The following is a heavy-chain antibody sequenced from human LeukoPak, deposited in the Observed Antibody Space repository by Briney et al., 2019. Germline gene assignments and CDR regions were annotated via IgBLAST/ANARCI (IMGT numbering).Heavy chain of an antibody. CDR3: ARGGRLDDDAFDI. CDR2: INPNSGGT. V-gene: IGHV1-2*02. J-gene: IGHJ3*02. Sequence: ASVKVSCKASGYTFTGYYMHRVRQSPGQGLECMRWINPNSGGTNYAQKFQGRVTMTRDTSISTAYMELSRLRSDDTAFYYCARGGRLDDDAFDIWGQGTMVTVSS. D-gene: IGHD1-1*01. CDR1: GYTFTGYY.